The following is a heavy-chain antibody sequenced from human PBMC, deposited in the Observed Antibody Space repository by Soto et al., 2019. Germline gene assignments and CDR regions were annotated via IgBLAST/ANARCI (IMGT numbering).Heavy chain of an antibody. V-gene: IGHV3-23*01. Sequence: EVQLLESGGGLVQPGGSLRLSCTASGFTFSSYAMSWVRQAPGKGLEWVSAISGSGGNTYYADSVKGRFTITRDNSKNTMYMQMNSLRAEDTAVYYCAKRITARPFDNCSQGALVTVSS. J-gene: IGHJ4*02. CDR2: ISGSGGNT. D-gene: IGHD6-6*01. CDR3: AKRITARPFDN. CDR1: GFTFSSYA.